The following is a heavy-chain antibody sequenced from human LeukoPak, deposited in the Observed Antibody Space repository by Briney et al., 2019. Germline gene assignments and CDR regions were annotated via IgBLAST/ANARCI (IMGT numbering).Heavy chain of an antibody. CDR1: GFTFSNYL. J-gene: IGHJ6*02. CDR2: ITSEGSTP. CDR3: ARGAGVLLWFGEMDV. Sequence: GGSLRLSCAASGFTFSNYLMHWVRQAPGKGLVWVSRITSEGSTPNYAASVQGRFPISRDNAKTTLYLQMNSLSAEDTAVYYCARGAGVLLWFGEMDVWGQGTTVTVSS. V-gene: IGHV3-74*01. D-gene: IGHD3-10*01.